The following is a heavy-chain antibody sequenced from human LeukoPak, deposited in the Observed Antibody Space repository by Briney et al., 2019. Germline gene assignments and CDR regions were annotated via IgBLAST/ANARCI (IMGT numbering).Heavy chain of an antibody. CDR1: GFTFSSYA. V-gene: IGHV3-23*01. CDR2: ISGSGGST. D-gene: IGHD6-19*01. CDR3: AKGRYSSGWLHDY. Sequence: GGSRRLSCAASGFTFSSYAMSWVRQAPGKGLEWVSAISGSGGSTYYADSVKGRFTISRDNSKNTLYLQMNSLRAEDTAVYYCAKGRYSSGWLHDYWGQGTLVTVSS. J-gene: IGHJ4*02.